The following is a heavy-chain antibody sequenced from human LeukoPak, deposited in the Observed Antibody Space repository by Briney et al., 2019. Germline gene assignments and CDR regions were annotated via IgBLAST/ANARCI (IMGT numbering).Heavy chain of an antibody. Sequence: SETPSLTCTVSGGSISSGDYYWSWIRQPPGKGLEWIGYIYYSGSTYYNPSLKSRVTISVDTSKNQFSLKLSSVTAADTAVYYCARVYILSDAFDIWGQGTMVIVSS. V-gene: IGHV4-30-4*01. CDR3: ARVYILSDAFDI. J-gene: IGHJ3*02. D-gene: IGHD2-21*01. CDR1: GGSISSGDYY. CDR2: IYYSGST.